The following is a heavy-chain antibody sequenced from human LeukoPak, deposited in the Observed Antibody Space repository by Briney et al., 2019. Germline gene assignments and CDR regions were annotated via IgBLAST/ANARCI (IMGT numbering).Heavy chain of an antibody. CDR2: ISYDGSNK. D-gene: IGHD6-6*01. CDR1: GFTFSSYA. Sequence: GGSLRLSCAASGFTFSSYAMHWVRQAPGKGLEWVAVISYDGSNKYYADSVKGRFTISRDNSKNTLYLQMNSLRAEDTAVYYCGSDRSRAIDYWGQGTLVTVSS. V-gene: IGHV3-30*04. J-gene: IGHJ4*02. CDR3: GSDRSRAIDY.